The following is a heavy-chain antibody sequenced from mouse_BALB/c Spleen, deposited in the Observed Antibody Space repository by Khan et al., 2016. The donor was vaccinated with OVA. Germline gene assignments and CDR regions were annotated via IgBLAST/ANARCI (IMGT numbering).Heavy chain of an antibody. V-gene: IGHV9-4*02. CDR3: ARGGGAFYRNDGGAMDY. D-gene: IGHD2-14*01. Sequence: QIQLVQSGPELKKPGETVRISCKASGYTFTTAGMQWVQKMPGKGLKWIGWINTHSGVPKYAEDFKGRFAFSLETSASTGYLQITNLKNEDTASYFCARGGGAFYRNDGGAMDYWGQGTSVTVSS. J-gene: IGHJ4*01. CDR1: GYTFTTAG. CDR2: INTHSGVP.